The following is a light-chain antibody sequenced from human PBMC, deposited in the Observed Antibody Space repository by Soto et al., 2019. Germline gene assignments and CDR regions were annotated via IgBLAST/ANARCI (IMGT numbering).Light chain of an antibody. CDR3: QQSYSTPLVT. Sequence: DIQMTQSPSSLSASVGDRVTITCRASQSISGYLNWYQQKPGKAPKLLIYAASSLQSGVPSRFSGSGSGTDFTLTISSLQPEDFATYYCQQSYSTPLVTFGGGTKVDIK. CDR1: QSISGY. CDR2: AAS. J-gene: IGKJ4*01. V-gene: IGKV1-39*01.